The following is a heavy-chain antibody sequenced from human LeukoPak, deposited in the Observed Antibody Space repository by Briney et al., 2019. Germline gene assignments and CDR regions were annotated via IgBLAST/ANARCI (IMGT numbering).Heavy chain of an antibody. Sequence: PSETLSLTCTVSGGSISSYYWSWIRQPPGKGLEWIGYIYYSGSTNYNPSLKSRVTISVDTCKNQFSLKLSSVTAADTAVYYCARDRGYCSSTSCYTRFDYCGQGTLVTVSS. CDR3: ARDRGYCSSTSCYTRFDY. D-gene: IGHD2-2*02. CDR1: GGSISSYY. V-gene: IGHV4-59*01. CDR2: IYYSGST. J-gene: IGHJ4*02.